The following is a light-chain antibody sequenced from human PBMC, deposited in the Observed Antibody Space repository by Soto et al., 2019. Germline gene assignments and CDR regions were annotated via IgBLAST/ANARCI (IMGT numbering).Light chain of an antibody. CDR2: DVT. J-gene: IGLJ1*01. V-gene: IGLV2-14*01. CDR3: SSYASSRLYV. CDR1: STDVGAYNY. Sequence: QSVLAQPASVSGSPGQSTTISCTGTSTDVGAYNYVSWYQQHPGKAPKLIISDVTDRPSGVSNRFSGSKSGNTASLTISGLQAEDEADYYCSSYASSRLYVFGTGTKVTVL.